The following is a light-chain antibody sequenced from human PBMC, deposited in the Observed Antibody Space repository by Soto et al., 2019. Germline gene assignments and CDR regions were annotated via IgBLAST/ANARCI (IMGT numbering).Light chain of an antibody. J-gene: IGKJ1*01. CDR3: QQYGASPRT. Sequence: EIVFTQSPSTLSLSPGERATLSCRASQSVSGSYLAWYQHKPGQAPRLLIYGASSRATGIPDRFSGSGTGTDFTLTISRLEPEDFAVYYCQQYGASPRTFGQGTKVEIK. CDR1: QSVSGSY. CDR2: GAS. V-gene: IGKV3-20*01.